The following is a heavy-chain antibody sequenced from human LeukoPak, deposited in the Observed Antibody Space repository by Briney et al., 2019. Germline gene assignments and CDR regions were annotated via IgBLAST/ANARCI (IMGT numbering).Heavy chain of an antibody. CDR1: GLTISSYL. CDR2: INSDGSSI. D-gene: IGHD1-26*01. J-gene: IGHJ4*02. Sequence: GGSLRLSCAASGLTISSYLMHWVRQAPGKGLVWVSRINSDGSSISYADAVKGRFTISRDNAKNTLYLQMNSLRAEDTAVYYCARRAYSGSYFYFDYWGQGTLVTVSS. V-gene: IGHV3-74*01. CDR3: ARRAYSGSYFYFDY.